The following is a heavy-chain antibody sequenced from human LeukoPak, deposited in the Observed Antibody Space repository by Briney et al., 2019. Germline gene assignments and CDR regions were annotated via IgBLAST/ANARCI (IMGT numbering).Heavy chain of an antibody. CDR1: GGSISSGDYY. CDR2: TYYSGST. Sequence: SQTLSLTCTVSGGSISSGDYYWSWIRQPPGKGLECIGYTYYSGSTYYKPSLKNRVSISVDTSKNQFSLNLSSVTAADTAVYYCARPYYYDSRIDPWGQGTLVTVSS. V-gene: IGHV4-30-4*01. CDR3: ARPYYYDSRIDP. J-gene: IGHJ5*02. D-gene: IGHD3-22*01.